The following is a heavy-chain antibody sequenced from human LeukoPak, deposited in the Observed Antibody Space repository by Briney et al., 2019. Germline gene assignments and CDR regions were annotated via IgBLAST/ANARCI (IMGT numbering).Heavy chain of an antibody. CDR3: ARPYCSGGSCYTWFDP. V-gene: IGHV1-2*02. CDR2: INPNSGGT. D-gene: IGHD2-15*01. CDR1: GYTFTGYY. Sequence: ASVKVSCKASGYTFTGYYMHWVRQAPGQGLEWMAWINPNSGGTNYAQKFQGRVTMTRDTSISTAYMELSRLRSDDTAVYYCARPYCSGGSCYTWFDPWGQGTLVTVSS. J-gene: IGHJ5*02.